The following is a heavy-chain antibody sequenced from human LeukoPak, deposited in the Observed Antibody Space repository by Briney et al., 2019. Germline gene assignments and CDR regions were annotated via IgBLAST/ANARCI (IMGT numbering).Heavy chain of an antibody. Sequence: GRSLRLSCAASGFTFSSYGMHWVRQAPGKGLEWVAVIWYDGSNKYYADSVKGRFTISRDNSKNTLYLQMNSLRAEDTAVYYCARESGQWLAGGFDYWGQGTLVTVSS. D-gene: IGHD6-19*01. J-gene: IGHJ4*02. CDR1: GFTFSSYG. V-gene: IGHV3-33*01. CDR2: IWYDGSNK. CDR3: ARESGQWLAGGFDY.